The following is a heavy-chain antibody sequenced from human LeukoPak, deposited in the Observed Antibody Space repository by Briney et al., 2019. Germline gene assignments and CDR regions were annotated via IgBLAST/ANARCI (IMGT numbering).Heavy chain of an antibody. CDR1: GGSFSGYY. V-gene: IGHV4-34*01. D-gene: IGHD1-1*01. CDR3: AINWNGIDY. Sequence: PWETLSLTCAVYGGSFSGYYWSWIRQPPGKGLEWIGEINHSGSTNYNPSLKSRVTISVDTSKNQFSLKLSSVTAADTAVYYCAINWNGIDYWGQGTLVTVSS. CDR2: INHSGST. J-gene: IGHJ4*02.